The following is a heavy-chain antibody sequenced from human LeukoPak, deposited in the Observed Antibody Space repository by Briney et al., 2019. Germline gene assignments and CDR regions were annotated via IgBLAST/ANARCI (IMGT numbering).Heavy chain of an antibody. CDR1: GGSISSGGYY. CDR3: ARVGSGSFDP. Sequence: SETLSLTCTVSGGSISSGGYYWSWIRQHPGKGLEWIGYIYYSGSTYYNPSLKSRVTISVDTSKNQFSLKLSSVTAADTAVYHCARVGSGSFDPWGQGTLVTVSS. V-gene: IGHV4-31*03. D-gene: IGHD1-1*01. J-gene: IGHJ5*02. CDR2: IYYSGST.